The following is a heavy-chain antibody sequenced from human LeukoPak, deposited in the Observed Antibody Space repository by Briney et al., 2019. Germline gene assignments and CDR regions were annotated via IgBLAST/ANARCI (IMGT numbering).Heavy chain of an antibody. CDR2: IDPNTGGT. CDR1: GYTFTNYY. Sequence: ASVKVSCKTSGYTFTNYYIHWVRQAPGQGLEWMGRIDPNTGGTKSAKNFQGRVTMTRDTSISTAYMALSGLRSDDTAVYYCASLYNIVGTTVDYWGQGTLVTVSS. V-gene: IGHV1-2*06. CDR3: ASLYNIVGTTVDY. J-gene: IGHJ4*02. D-gene: IGHD1-26*01.